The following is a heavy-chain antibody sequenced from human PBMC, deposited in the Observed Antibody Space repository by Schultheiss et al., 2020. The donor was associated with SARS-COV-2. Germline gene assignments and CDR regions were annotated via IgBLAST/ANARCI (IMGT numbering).Heavy chain of an antibody. CDR1: GYSFTSYW. CDR3: ARSQGSYCSGGSCYSRNAFDI. Sequence: GGSLRLSCKGSGYSFTSYWIGWVRQMPGKGLEWMGIIYPGDSDTRYSPSFQGQVTISADKSISTAYLQWSSLKASDTAMYYCARSQGSYCSGGSCYSRNAFDIWGQGTMVTVSS. V-gene: IGHV5-51*01. D-gene: IGHD2-15*01. J-gene: IGHJ3*02. CDR2: IYPGDSDT.